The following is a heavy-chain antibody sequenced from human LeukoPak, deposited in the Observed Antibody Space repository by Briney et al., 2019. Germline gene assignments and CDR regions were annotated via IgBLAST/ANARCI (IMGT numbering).Heavy chain of an antibody. D-gene: IGHD5-12*01. CDR3: ARTLSGYVYGLDV. Sequence: GGSLRLSCAASGFTFSDHNMDWVRQAPGKGLEGVGRSRNKANSYTTEYAASVKGRFTFSRDDSKNSLYLQMNSLKVEDTAVYYCARTLSGYVYGLDVWGQGTTVTVSS. J-gene: IGHJ6*02. V-gene: IGHV3-72*01. CDR1: GFTFSDHN. CDR2: SRNKANSYTT.